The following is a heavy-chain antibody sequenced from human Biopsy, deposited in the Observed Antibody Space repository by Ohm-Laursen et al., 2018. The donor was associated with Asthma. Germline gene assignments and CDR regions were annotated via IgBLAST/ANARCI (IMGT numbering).Heavy chain of an antibody. J-gene: IGHJ4*02. V-gene: IGHV3-23*01. CDR2: ISGDAQRT. CDR1: GFTVSTNG. CDR3: AKGDSSNWSHYYFDY. D-gene: IGHD3-22*01. Sequence: SLRLSCAASGFTVSTNGMSWVRQPPGKGLEWVSGISGDAQRTYYEDSVKGRFTISRDNSKNTIYLQLNSLRAEDTAVYYCAKGDSSNWSHYYFDYWGQGTLVTVSS.